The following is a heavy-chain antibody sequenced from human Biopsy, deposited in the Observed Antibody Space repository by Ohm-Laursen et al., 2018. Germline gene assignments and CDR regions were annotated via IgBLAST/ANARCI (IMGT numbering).Heavy chain of an antibody. V-gene: IGHV4-59*11. D-gene: IGHD4-23*01. Sequence: SDTLSLTCTVSGDSFTGHYWSWIRQPPGKGLEWIGIISCTGYTSYNSSLKSRVTISVDTSRNQFSLKLSSLTAADTAVYYCARGSNDSGGMYFPRWGQGTLVTVSS. CDR2: ISCTGYT. CDR3: ARGSNDSGGMYFPR. CDR1: GDSFTGHY. J-gene: IGHJ4*02.